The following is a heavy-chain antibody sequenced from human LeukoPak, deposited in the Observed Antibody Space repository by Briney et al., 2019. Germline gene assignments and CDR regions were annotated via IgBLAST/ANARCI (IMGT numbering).Heavy chain of an antibody. CDR1: GFTFSSYA. Sequence: QTGGSLRLSCAVSGFTFSSYAMSWVRQAPGKGLEWVSAISGSGGSTYYADSVKGRFTISRDNSKNTLYLQMNSLRAEDTAVYYCAKDLGFGELGLDYWGQGTLVTVSS. CDR3: AKDLGFGELGLDY. J-gene: IGHJ4*02. CDR2: ISGSGGST. V-gene: IGHV3-23*01. D-gene: IGHD3-10*01.